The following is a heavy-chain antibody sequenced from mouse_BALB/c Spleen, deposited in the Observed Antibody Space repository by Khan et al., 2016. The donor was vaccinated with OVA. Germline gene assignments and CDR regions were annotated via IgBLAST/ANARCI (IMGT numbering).Heavy chain of an antibody. V-gene: IGHV2-6-1*01. Sequence: VKLKESGPGLVAPSQSLSITCTISGFSLTNYGVHWVRQPPGKGLEWLVVIWSDGSTTYNSTLKSRLSISKDNSKRQVFLKMNSLQTDDTAMYFCARQPYYHYYIMDYWGQGTSVTVSS. J-gene: IGHJ4*01. CDR1: GFSLTNYG. CDR2: IWSDGST. D-gene: IGHD2-10*01. CDR3: ARQPYYHYYIMDY.